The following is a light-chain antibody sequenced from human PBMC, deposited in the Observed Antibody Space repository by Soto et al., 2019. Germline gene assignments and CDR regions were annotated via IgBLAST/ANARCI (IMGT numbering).Light chain of an antibody. Sequence: QSALTQPPSAPGSPGQSVTISCTGTSSDVGGYNFVSWFQQNPGKAPKLIIYEVNKRPSGVPDRFSGSKSGNTASLTVSGLQAEDEADYYCNSYAGSTNFVVFGGGTKLTVL. CDR3: NSYAGSTNFVV. V-gene: IGLV2-8*01. CDR2: EVN. CDR1: SSDVGGYNF. J-gene: IGLJ2*01.